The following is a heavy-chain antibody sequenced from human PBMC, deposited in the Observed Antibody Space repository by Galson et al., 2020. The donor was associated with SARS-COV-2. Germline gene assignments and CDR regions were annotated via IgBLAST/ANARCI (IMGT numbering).Heavy chain of an antibody. CDR3: ARAPLVVVSGWEAIAAAGPYYYGMDV. CDR2: ISYDGSNK. J-gene: IGHJ6*02. V-gene: IGHV3-30*01. CDR1: GFTFSSYA. D-gene: IGHD6-13*01. Sequence: GESLKISCAASGFTFSSYAMHWVRQAPGKGLEWVAVISYDGSNKYYADSVKGRFTISRDNSKNTLYLQMNSLRAEDTAVYYCARAPLVVVSGWEAIAAAGPYYYGMDVWGQGTTVTVSS.